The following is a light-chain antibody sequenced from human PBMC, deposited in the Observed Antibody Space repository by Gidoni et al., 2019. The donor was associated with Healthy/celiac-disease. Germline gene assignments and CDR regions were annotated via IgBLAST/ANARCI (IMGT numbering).Light chain of an antibody. V-gene: IGLV1-40*01. CDR2: ATN. Sequence: QSVLTQPPSVSGAPGQRVTISCTGSSSNIGAGYDVHWYQQLPGTAPKLLIYATNNRPSGVPDRFSGSKSGTSASLAITGLQAEDEADYYCQSYDSTLSGSVFGGGTKLTVL. CDR3: QSYDSTLSGSV. J-gene: IGLJ3*02. CDR1: SSNIGAGYD.